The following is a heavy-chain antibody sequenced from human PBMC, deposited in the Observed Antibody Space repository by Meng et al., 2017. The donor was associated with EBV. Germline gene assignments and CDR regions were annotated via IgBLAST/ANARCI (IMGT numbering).Heavy chain of an antibody. Sequence: QVQLVQSGAEVKKPXSSVMVSCXTSGGTFRSDAISWVRQAPGQGLEWMGWISAYNGNTNYAQKLQGRVTMTTDTSTSTAYMELRSLRSDDTAVYYCARVGRITMVRGETLDPWGQGTLVTVSS. J-gene: IGHJ5*02. D-gene: IGHD3-10*01. CDR3: ARVGRITMVRGETLDP. V-gene: IGHV1-18*01. CDR2: ISAYNGNT. CDR1: GGTFRSDA.